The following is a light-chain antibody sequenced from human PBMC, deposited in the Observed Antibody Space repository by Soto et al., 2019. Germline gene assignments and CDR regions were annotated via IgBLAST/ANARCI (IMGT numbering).Light chain of an antibody. Sequence: SQPRCACGLLSQAVAISCTGTSSDVGYYDYVSWYQQHPGKAPKLVIYEVTKRPSGVPDRVSASKSGNTASLTVSGLRAEDEADYYCSSYAGSNNFVFGSGTKV. J-gene: IGLJ1*01. CDR1: SSDVGYYDY. CDR2: EVT. CDR3: SSYAGSNNFV. V-gene: IGLV2-8*01.